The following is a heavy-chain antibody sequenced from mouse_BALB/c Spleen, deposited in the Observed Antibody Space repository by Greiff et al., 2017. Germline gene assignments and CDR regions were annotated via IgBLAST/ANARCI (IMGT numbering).Heavy chain of an antibody. CDR2: ISDGGSYT. CDR3: ARDDYGNYEGFAY. V-gene: IGHV5-4*02. Sequence: DVHLVESGGGLVKPGGSLKLSCAASGFTFSDYYMYWVRQTPEKRLEWVATISDGGSYTYYPDSVKGRFTISRDNAKNNLYLQMSSLKSEDTAMYYCARDDYGNYEGFAYWGQGTLVTVSA. J-gene: IGHJ3*01. D-gene: IGHD2-1*01. CDR1: GFTFSDYY.